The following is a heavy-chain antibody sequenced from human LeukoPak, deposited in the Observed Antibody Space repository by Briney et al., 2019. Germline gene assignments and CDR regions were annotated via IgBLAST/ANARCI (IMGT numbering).Heavy chain of an antibody. Sequence: GGSLRLSCAASGFTFSDYYISWIRQAPGKGLEWVSYISSSGSTIYYADSVKGRFTISRDNVKNSLYLQMNSLRAEDTAVYYCARDQVDTAMVRDPFDYWGQGTLVTVSP. J-gene: IGHJ4*02. CDR3: ARDQVDTAMVRDPFDY. V-gene: IGHV3-11*01. D-gene: IGHD5-18*01. CDR1: GFTFSDYY. CDR2: ISSSGSTI.